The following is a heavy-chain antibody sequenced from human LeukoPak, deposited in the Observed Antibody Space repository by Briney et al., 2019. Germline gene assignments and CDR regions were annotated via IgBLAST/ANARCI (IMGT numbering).Heavy chain of an antibody. CDR2: ISSSGST. CDR1: GGSISSGDYY. D-gene: IGHD3-22*01. CDR3: ARGPYSYDSSGAFDI. Sequence: PSETLSLTCTVSGGSISSGDYYWSWIRQPAGKGLEWIGRISSSGSTNYNPSLKSRVTVSVDTSKNQFSLKLSSVTAADTAVYFCARGPYSYDSSGAFDIWGQGTMVTVSS. V-gene: IGHV4-61*02. J-gene: IGHJ3*02.